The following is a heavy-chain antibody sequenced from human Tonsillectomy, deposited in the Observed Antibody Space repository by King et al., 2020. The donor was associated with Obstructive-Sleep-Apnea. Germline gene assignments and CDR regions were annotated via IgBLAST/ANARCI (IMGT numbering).Heavy chain of an antibody. D-gene: IGHD3-22*01. J-gene: IGHJ4*02. CDR3: ARVHYDSSGYCLGFDY. CDR1: GGSISSYY. CDR2: IYYSGST. V-gene: IGHV4-59*01. Sequence: QLQESGPGLAKPSETLSLTCTVSGGSISSYYWSWIRQPPGKGLEWIGYIYYSGSTNYNPSLKSRVTISVDTSKNQFSLKLSSVTAADTAVYYCARVHYDSSGYCLGFDYWGQGTLVTVSS.